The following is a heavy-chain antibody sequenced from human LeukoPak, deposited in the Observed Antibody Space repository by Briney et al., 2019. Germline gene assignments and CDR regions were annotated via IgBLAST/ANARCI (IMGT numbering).Heavy chain of an antibody. CDR2: VYVSGST. D-gene: IGHD2-15*01. CDR3: ARHRPPEEGYCSAGTCYPRYEFDN. V-gene: IGHV4-59*01. Sequence: PSETLFLTCTVSHDSISNCYWSWIRQPPGKGLEWIGYVYVSGSTNYNPSLKSRVAMSLDTSKNQFALKLHSVTAADTAVYFCARHRPPEEGYCSAGTCYPRYEFDNWGQGTLVTVSS. J-gene: IGHJ4*02. CDR1: HDSISNCY.